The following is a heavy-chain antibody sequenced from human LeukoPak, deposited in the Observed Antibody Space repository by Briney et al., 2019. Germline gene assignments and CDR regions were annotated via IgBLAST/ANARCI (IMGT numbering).Heavy chain of an antibody. CDR1: GFTFSNYG. CDR3: ARQAAYGENGIAY. CDR2: VSYDGNIK. J-gene: IGHJ4*02. Sequence: PGGSLRLSCAASGFTFSNYGIHWVRQAPGKGLEWVAVVSYDGNIKYYADSVKGRFTISRDNAKTTVYLQMNSLRTEDTAIYYCARQAAYGENGIAYWGQGTLVTVSS. V-gene: IGHV3-30*03. D-gene: IGHD4-17*01.